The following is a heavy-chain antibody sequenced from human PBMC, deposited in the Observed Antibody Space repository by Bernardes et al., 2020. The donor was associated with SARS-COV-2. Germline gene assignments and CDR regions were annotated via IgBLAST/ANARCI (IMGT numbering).Heavy chain of an antibody. CDR2: IISHGNST. CDR3: ARDRGDSGAATAPDH. CDR1: GFTFSNYA. V-gene: IGHV3-64*02. J-gene: IGHJ1*01. Sequence: GGSLRLSCAASGFTFSNYAMHWVRQASGKGLEYVSAIISHGNSTYYADFVKGRFTVFRDNSRNTLYLQMGSLRVEDTAVYYCARDRGDSGAATAPDHWGQGTLVTVSP. D-gene: IGHD6-13*01.